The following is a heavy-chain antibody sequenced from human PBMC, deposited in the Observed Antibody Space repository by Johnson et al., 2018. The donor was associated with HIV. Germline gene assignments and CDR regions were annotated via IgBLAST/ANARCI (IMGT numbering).Heavy chain of an antibody. D-gene: IGHD5-24*01. J-gene: IGHJ3*02. V-gene: IGHV3-30-3*01. CDR1: GFTFSSYA. Sequence: VQLVESGGGLVKPGGSLRLSCAASGFTFSSYAMHWVRQAPGKGLEWVAVISYDGSNKYYADSVKGRFTISRDNAKNSLYLQMISLRAEDTAVYYCARAGWLQSRVDAFDIWGQGTMVTVSS. CDR2: ISYDGSNK. CDR3: ARAGWLQSRVDAFDI.